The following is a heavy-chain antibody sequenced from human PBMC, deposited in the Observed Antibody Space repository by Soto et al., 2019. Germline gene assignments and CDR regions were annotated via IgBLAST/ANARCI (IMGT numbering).Heavy chain of an antibody. CDR3: AREAWFGDWNCFDP. CDR1: GGSISSYY. CDR2: IYYSGST. D-gene: IGHD3-10*01. Sequence: SETLSLTCTVSGGSISSYYWSWIRQPPGKGLEWIGYIYYSGSTNYNPSLKSRVTISVDTSKNQFSLKLSSVTAADTAVYYCAREAWFGDWNCFDPWGQGTLVTVSS. V-gene: IGHV4-59*01. J-gene: IGHJ5*02.